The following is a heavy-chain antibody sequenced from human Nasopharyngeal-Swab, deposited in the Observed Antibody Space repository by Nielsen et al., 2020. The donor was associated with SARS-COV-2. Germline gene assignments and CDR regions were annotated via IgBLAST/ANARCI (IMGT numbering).Heavy chain of an antibody. CDR2: IYYSGST. V-gene: IGHV4-59*01. J-gene: IGHJ6*02. CDR1: GGSISSYY. Sequence: SETLSLTCTVSGGSISSYYWSWIRQPPGKGLEWIGYIYYSGSTNYNPSLKSRVTISVDTSKNQFSLKLSSVTAADTAVYYRAREEVEGSGYYYGMDVWGQGTTVTVSS. D-gene: IGHD3-10*01. CDR3: AREEVEGSGYYYGMDV.